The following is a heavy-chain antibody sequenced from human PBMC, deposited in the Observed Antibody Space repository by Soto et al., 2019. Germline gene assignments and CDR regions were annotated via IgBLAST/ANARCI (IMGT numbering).Heavy chain of an antibody. J-gene: IGHJ6*03. Sequence: QVQLVQSGAEVKKPGASVKVSCTASGYTFTSYGISWVRQAPGQVLEWMGWISAYIGNTNYAQKLQCRVTMTTDTSTSTDYMELRRLRSDDTAVSYCARGQLGPFKYYYYYYMDVWGKGTTVTVSS. V-gene: IGHV1-18*01. CDR1: GYTFTSYG. D-gene: IGHD6-13*01. CDR3: ARGQLGPFKYYYYYYMDV. CDR2: ISAYIGNT.